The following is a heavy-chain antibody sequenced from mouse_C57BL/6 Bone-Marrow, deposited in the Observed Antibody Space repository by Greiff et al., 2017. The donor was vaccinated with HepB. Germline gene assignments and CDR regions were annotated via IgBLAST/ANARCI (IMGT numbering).Heavy chain of an antibody. CDR3: ARGYGSSHY. D-gene: IGHD1-1*01. J-gene: IGHJ2*01. CDR2: ISYDGSN. V-gene: IGHV3-6*01. Sequence: EVQLQESGPGLVKPSQSLSLTCSVTGYSITSGYYWNWIRQFPGNKLEWMGYISYDGSNNYNPSLKNRITITRDTSKNQFFLKLNSVTTEDTATYYCARGYGSSHYWGQGTTLTVSS. CDR1: GYSITSGYY.